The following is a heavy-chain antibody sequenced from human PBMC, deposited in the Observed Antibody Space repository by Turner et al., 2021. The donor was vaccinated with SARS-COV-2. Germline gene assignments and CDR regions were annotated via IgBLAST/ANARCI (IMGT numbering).Heavy chain of an antibody. J-gene: IGHJ4*02. V-gene: IGHV1-18*04. CDR1: GYPFTSYA. D-gene: IGHD6-19*01. CDR2: SSGYNDNI. Sequence: QVHLVRSGPEVKTPGASAMVSCKASGYPFTSYAISWVRQAPGHGLECIGMSSGYNDNIMYEQNFQCIATMTKDASTNTAFVELRGLSSDDTAGYFCAREDTSGLFDYWGQGTLVTVSS. CDR3: AREDTSGLFDY.